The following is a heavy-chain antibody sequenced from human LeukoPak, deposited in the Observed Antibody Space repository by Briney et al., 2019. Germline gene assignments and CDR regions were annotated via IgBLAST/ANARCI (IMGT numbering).Heavy chain of an antibody. CDR2: INPSGGST. D-gene: IGHD6-13*01. CDR3: ARAETWVAAAGSDY. V-gene: IGHV1-46*01. CDR1: GYTFTNYG. Sequence: ASVKVSCKASGYTFTNYGITWVRQAPGQGLEWMGIINPSGGSTSYAQKFQGRVTMTRDTSTSTVYMELSSLRSEDTAVYYCARAETWVAAAGSDYWGQGTLVTVSS. J-gene: IGHJ4*02.